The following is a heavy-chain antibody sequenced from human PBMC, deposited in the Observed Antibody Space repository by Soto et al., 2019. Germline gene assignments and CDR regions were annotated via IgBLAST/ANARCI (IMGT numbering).Heavy chain of an antibody. Sequence: GLEWMGWMNPNSGNTGYAQKFQGRVTMTRNTSISTAYMELSSLRSEDTAVYYCARGRYSSGWRSYWYFALWGRGTPVTVSS. J-gene: IGHJ2*01. CDR3: ARGRYSSGWRSYWYFAL. V-gene: IGHV1-8*01. D-gene: IGHD6-19*01. CDR2: MNPNSGNT.